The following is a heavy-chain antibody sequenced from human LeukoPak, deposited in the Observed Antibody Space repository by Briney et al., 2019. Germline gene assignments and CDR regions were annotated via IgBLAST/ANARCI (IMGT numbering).Heavy chain of an antibody. CDR2: INHSGST. J-gene: IGHJ5*02. Sequence: AETLSLTCAVYGGSFSGYYWSWIRQPPGKGLEWIGEINHSGSTNYNPSPKSRVTISVDTSKNQFSLKLSSVTAADTAVYYCARRRAGLRRDLWFDPWGQGTLVTVSS. CDR3: ARRRAGLRRDLWFDP. D-gene: IGHD2-15*01. CDR1: GGSFSGYY. V-gene: IGHV4-34*01.